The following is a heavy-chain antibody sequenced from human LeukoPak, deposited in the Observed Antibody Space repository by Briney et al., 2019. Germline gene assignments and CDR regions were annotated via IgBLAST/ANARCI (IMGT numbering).Heavy chain of an antibody. D-gene: IGHD2-15*01. CDR1: GFTFSSYW. CDR3: ARRVSYCDGGSCSNWFDP. V-gene: IGHV3-7*01. Sequence: RGSLRLSCAASGFTFSSYWMSWVRQAPGKGLEWVANIKQDGSENYYVDSVKGRFTISRDNAKNSLYLQMNSLRAEDTAVYYCARRVSYCDGGSCSNWFDPWGQGTLVTVSS. CDR2: IKQDGSEN. J-gene: IGHJ5*02.